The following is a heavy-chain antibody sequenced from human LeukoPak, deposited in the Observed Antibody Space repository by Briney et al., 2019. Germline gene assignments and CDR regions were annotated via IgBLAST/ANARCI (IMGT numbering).Heavy chain of an antibody. J-gene: IGHJ6*03. CDR2: IRYDGSNK. CDR3: AKGGGYEAQYYYYYLDV. CDR1: GFSFSTYG. D-gene: IGHD5-12*01. V-gene: IGHV3-30*02. Sequence: GGSLRLSCAASGFSFSTYGIHWVRQAPGKGLEWVTFIRYDGSNKYYADSVKGRFTISRDNSKNTLYLQMKSLRAEDTAVYYCAKGGGYEAQYYYYYLDVWGKGTTVTISS.